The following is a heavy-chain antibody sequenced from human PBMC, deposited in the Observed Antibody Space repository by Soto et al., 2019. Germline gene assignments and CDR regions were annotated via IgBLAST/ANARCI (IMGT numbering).Heavy chain of an antibody. Sequence: PSETLSLTCTVSGGSISSSSYYWGWIRQPPGKGLEWIGSIYYSGSTYYNPSLKSRVTISVDTSKNQFSLKLSSVTAADTAVYYCARDYEVVGWFDPWGQGTLVTVSS. CDR2: IYYSGST. CDR1: GGSISSSSYY. V-gene: IGHV4-39*01. J-gene: IGHJ5*02. D-gene: IGHD3-16*01. CDR3: ARDYEVVGWFDP.